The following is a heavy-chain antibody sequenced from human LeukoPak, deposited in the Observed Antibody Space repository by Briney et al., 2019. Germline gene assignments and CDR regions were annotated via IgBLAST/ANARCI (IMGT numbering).Heavy chain of an antibody. J-gene: IGHJ5*02. CDR1: GFTFSNAW. V-gene: IGHV3-15*01. D-gene: IGHD2-8*01. CDR2: IKSKTDGGAT. Sequence: GGSLRLSCAASGFTFSNAWMSWVRQAPGKGLEWVARIKSKTDGGATDYAAPVKGRFTISRDDSKNTLELLMNSLKTEDTAVYYCTADEWAWGQGTLVTVSS. CDR3: TADEWA.